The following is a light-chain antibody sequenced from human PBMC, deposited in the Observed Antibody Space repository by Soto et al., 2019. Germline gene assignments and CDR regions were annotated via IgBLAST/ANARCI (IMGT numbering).Light chain of an antibody. CDR3: QQSYSTPLT. J-gene: IGKJ4*01. CDR1: QSISSY. Sequence: DIQMTHSPSSLSASVGDRVAITCRASQSISSYLNWYQQKPGKAPKLLIYAASSLQSGVPSRFSGSGSGTDFTLTISSLQPEDFATYYCQQSYSTPLTFGGGTKA. CDR2: AAS. V-gene: IGKV1-39*01.